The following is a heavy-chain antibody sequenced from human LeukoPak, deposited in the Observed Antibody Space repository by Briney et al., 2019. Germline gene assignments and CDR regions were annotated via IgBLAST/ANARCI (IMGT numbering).Heavy chain of an antibody. CDR3: TRAVGDSSSHFDY. Sequence: GGSLRLSCVASGFPFSSYWMTWVRQAPGKGLEWVANIKQDGSKKSYVDSVKGRFTISRDNAKNSLYLQMNSLRAEDTAVYYCTRAVGDSSSHFDYWGQGTLVTVSS. CDR2: IKQDGSKK. CDR1: GFPFSSYW. V-gene: IGHV3-7*03. D-gene: IGHD6-6*01. J-gene: IGHJ4*02.